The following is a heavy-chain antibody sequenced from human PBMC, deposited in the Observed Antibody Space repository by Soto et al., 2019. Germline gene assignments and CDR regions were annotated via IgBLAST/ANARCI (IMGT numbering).Heavy chain of an antibody. V-gene: IGHV3-7*01. J-gene: IGHJ4*02. CDR1: GFTFSDSW. D-gene: IGHD3-16*02. CDR2: IKPDESEK. CDR3: VRIPFDHVWGTDRYSPNFDY. Sequence: GGSLRLSCTASGFTFSDSWMTWVRQAPGKGLEWVARIKPDESEKKYADSVKGRFSISRDNAKNSMYLQMDSLRGEDTAVYYCVRIPFDHVWGTDRYSPNFDYWGQGTQVTVSS.